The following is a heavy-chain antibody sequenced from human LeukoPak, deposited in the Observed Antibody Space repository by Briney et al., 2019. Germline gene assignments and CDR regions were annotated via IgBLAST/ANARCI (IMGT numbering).Heavy chain of an antibody. CDR1: GFTFSSYW. D-gene: IGHD3-10*01. Sequence: PGGSLRLSCAASGFTFSSYWMHWARQAPGKGLVWVSRINSDGSSTSYADSVKGRFTISRDNAKNTLYLQMNSLRAEDTAVYYCARVNTMVRGVILGPKNWFDPWGQGTLVTVSS. CDR2: INSDGSST. V-gene: IGHV3-74*01. J-gene: IGHJ5*02. CDR3: ARVNTMVRGVILGPKNWFDP.